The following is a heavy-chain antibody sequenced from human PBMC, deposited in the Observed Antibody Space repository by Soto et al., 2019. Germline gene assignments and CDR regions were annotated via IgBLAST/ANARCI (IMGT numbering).Heavy chain of an antibody. CDR3: GASPSSNCYYMDV. CDR1: GDSVSSNSAA. D-gene: IGHD4-17*01. V-gene: IGHV6-1*01. J-gene: IGHJ6*03. CDR2: TYYRSRWYN. Sequence: SQTLSLTCAISGDSVSSNSAAWNWIRQSPSRGLEWLGRTYYRSRWYNDYAVSVKSRITVNPDTSKNQFSLQLNSVTPEDTAVYYCGASPSSNCYYMDVWDQGTTVTVSS.